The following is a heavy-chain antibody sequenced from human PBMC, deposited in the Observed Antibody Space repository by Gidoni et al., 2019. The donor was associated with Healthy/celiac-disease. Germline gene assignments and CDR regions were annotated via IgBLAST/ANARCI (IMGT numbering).Heavy chain of an antibody. D-gene: IGHD6-19*01. CDR2: INPRGGRT. CDR3: ARARGSSGWSADYDY. V-gene: IGHV1-46*03. Sequence: QVQLVQSGAEVKMPGASVKVSCMASGYSLTSYYMHWVRQAPGQGLAWMGIINPRGGRTSYAQKCQGRVTMTRDTSTSTVYMELGSLRSEDTAVYYCARARGSSGWSADYDYWGQGTLVTVSS. CDR1: GYSLTSYY. J-gene: IGHJ4*02.